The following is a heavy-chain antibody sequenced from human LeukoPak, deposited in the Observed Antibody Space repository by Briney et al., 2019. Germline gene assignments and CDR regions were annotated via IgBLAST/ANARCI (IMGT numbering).Heavy chain of an antibody. J-gene: IGHJ5*02. V-gene: IGHV3-30-3*01. CDR1: GFTFSSYA. CDR3: AREDYGDYSGSFDP. Sequence: GRSLRPSCAASGFTFSSYAMHWVRQAPGKGLEWVAVISYDGSNKYYADSVKGRFTISRDNSKNTLYLQMNSLRAEDTAVYYCAREDYGDYSGSFDPWGQGTLVTVSS. CDR2: ISYDGSNK. D-gene: IGHD4-17*01.